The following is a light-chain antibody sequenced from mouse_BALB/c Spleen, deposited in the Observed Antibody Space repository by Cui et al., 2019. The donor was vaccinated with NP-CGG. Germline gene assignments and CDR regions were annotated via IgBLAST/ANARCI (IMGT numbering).Light chain of an antibody. V-gene: IGLV1*01. J-gene: IGLJ1*01. CDR3: ALWYSNHWV. CDR1: TGAVTTSNY. CDR2: GTN. Sequence: QAVVTPESALTTSPGETVTLTCRSSTGAVTTSNYANWVQEKPDHLFTGLIGGTNNRAPGVPDRFSGSLIGDKAALTITGAQTEDEAIYFCALWYSNHWVFGGGTKLTVL.